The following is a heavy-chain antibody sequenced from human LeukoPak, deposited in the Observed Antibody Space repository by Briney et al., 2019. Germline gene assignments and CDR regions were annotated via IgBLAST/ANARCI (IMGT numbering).Heavy chain of an antibody. Sequence: PGGSLRLSCAASGFTFSSYEMHWVRQAPGKGLEWVSYIDISDSSVYYADSVKGRFTTSRDNAKNSLYLQMSSLRAEDTGVYYCAAGASGYDSLDYWGQGTLVTVSS. J-gene: IGHJ4*02. D-gene: IGHD5-12*01. CDR1: GFTFSSYE. V-gene: IGHV3-48*03. CDR3: AAGASGYDSLDY. CDR2: IDISDSSV.